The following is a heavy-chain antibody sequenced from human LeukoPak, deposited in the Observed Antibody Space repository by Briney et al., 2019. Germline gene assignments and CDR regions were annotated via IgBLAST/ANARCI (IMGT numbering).Heavy chain of an antibody. D-gene: IGHD6-19*01. V-gene: IGHV4-30-4*01. CDR1: GGSISSGDYY. CDR3: ARVARGSGWFYFDY. CDR2: IYYSGST. J-gene: IGHJ4*02. Sequence: SQTLSLTCTVSGGSISSGDYYWSWIRQPPGKGLECIGYIYYSGSTYYNPSLKSRVTISVDTSKNQFSLKLSSVTAADTAVYYCARVARGSGWFYFDYWGQGTLVTVSS.